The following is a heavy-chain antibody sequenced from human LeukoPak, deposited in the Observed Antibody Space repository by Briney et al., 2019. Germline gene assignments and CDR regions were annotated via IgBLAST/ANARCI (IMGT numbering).Heavy chain of an antibody. Sequence: PGGSLRLSCAASGFTFSSYWMSWVRQAPGKGLEWVANINEDGGEKHYVDSVKGRFTISRDNAKNSLYLQMNSLRAEDTAVYYCARGTIAVPGTGYWGQGTLVTVSS. V-gene: IGHV3-7*04. J-gene: IGHJ4*02. CDR2: INEDGGEK. D-gene: IGHD6-19*01. CDR3: ARGTIAVPGTGY. CDR1: GFTFSSYW.